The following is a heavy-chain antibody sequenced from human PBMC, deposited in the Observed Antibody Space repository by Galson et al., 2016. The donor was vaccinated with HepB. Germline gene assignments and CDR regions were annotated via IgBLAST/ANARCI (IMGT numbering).Heavy chain of an antibody. CDR3: VSLVGVASAFDI. J-gene: IGHJ3*02. Sequence: SLRLSCAASGFSFSNYGMHWVRQAPGKGLEWVAIIWSDGSNQPYADSVRGRFTISRDNAKNTLYLQMNSLRAEDTAVYYCVSLVGVASAFDIWGQGTVVTVSS. D-gene: IGHD1-26*01. CDR1: GFSFSNYG. CDR2: IWSDGSNQ. V-gene: IGHV3-33*03.